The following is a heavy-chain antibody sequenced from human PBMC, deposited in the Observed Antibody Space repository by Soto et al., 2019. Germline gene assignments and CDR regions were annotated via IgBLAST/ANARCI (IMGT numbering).Heavy chain of an antibody. CDR2: IYYSGST. Sequence: PSETLSLTCTVSGVSSSSGDYCLSWIRQPPGKGLEWIGYIYYSGSTYYNPSLKSRVTISVDTSRNQFSLKLSSVTAADTAVYYCARHFSDDYVDYWGQGTPVTSPQ. CDR1: GVSSSSGDYC. D-gene: IGHD3-16*01. V-gene: IGHV4-30-4*01. J-gene: IGHJ4*02. CDR3: ARHFSDDYVDY.